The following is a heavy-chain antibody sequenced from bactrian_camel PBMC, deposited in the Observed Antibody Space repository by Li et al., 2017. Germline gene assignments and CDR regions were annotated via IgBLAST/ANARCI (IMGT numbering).Heavy chain of an antibody. Sequence: HVQLVESGGGSVQAGGSLRLSCVYTYNSPCIGWFRQVPGKAGEGVACISENGNINYADSVKGRFTISKDNARNTLYLQMNSLKPEDTGLYFCAAGGTWYCLSDFRARNFAYWGQGTQVTVS. CDR1: YNSPC. CDR3: AAGGTWYCLSDFRARNFAY. V-gene: IGHV3-2*01. CDR2: ISENGNI. J-gene: IGHJ6*01. D-gene: IGHD6*01.